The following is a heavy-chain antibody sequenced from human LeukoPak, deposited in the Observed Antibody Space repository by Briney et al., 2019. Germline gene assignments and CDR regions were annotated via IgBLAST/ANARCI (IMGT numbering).Heavy chain of an antibody. D-gene: IGHD2-8*01. CDR2: ISYDGSNK. CDR3: ARDIVQHY. Sequence: PGRSLRLSCAASGFTFSSYAMHWVRQAPGKGLEWVAVISYDGSNKYYVDSVKGRFTISRDNSKNTLYLQMNSLRAEDTAVYYCARDIVQHYWGQGTLVTVSS. V-gene: IGHV3-30*01. J-gene: IGHJ4*02. CDR1: GFTFSSYA.